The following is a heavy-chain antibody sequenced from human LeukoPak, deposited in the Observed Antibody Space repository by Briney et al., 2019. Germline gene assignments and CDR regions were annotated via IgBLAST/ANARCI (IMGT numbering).Heavy chain of an antibody. CDR3: ASRYEVLTGMLADYYYAMDV. CDR1: GFTFTSYS. D-gene: IGHD3-9*01. V-gene: IGHV3-21*01. Sequence: PGGSLRLSCAASGFTFTSYSMNWVRQAPGKGLEWVSSISSSSTYIYYADSVKGRFTISRDNTKNSLYLQMNSLRAEDTAVYYSASRYEVLTGMLADYYYAMDVWGQGTTVTVSS. J-gene: IGHJ6*02. CDR2: ISSSSTYI.